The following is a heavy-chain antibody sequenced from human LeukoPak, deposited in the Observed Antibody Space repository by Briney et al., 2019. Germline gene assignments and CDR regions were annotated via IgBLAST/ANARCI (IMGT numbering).Heavy chain of an antibody. Sequence: ASVKVSCKASGYTFTGYYMHWVRQAPGQGLEWMGWINPNSGGTNYAQKFQGRVTMTRDTSISTAYMELSRLRSEDTAVYYCATVGFGEFFYYFDYWGQGTLVTVSS. V-gene: IGHV1-2*02. J-gene: IGHJ4*02. CDR1: GYTFTGYY. D-gene: IGHD3-10*01. CDR2: INPNSGGT. CDR3: ATVGFGEFFYYFDY.